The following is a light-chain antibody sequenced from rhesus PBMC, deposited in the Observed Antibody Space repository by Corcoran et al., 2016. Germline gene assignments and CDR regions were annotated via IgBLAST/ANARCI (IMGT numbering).Light chain of an antibody. CDR3: QKYSSTPLT. Sequence: QVILTQSPATLSLSPGERATLSCRTSQSVRSYLAWYQQKTGQAPRLLIYGASSRATGIPDRFIGSGSGTEFTLTISSLEAEDFAVYYCQKYSSTPLTFGGGTKVEIK. J-gene: IGKJ4*01. CDR2: GAS. CDR1: QSVRSY. V-gene: IGKV3-53*01.